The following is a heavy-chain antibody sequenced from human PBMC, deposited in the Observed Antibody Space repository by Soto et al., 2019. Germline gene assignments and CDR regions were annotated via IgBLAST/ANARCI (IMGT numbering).Heavy chain of an antibody. V-gene: IGHV1-69*13. CDR2: IIPIFGTA. CDR3: TRPSGSYSLGVGDY. J-gene: IGHJ4*02. CDR1: GGTFSSYA. Sequence: ASVKVSCKASGGTFSSYAISWVRQAPGQGLEWMGGIIPIFGTANYAQKFQGRVTITADESTSTAYMELSSLRSEDTAVYYCTRPSGSYSLGVGDYWGQGTLVTVSS. D-gene: IGHD3-10*01.